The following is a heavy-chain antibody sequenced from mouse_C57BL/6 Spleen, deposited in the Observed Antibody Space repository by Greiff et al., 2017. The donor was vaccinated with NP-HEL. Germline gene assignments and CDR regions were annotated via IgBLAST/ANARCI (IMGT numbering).Heavy chain of an antibody. V-gene: IGHV1-54*01. CDR3: AREGALWRYFDV. Sequence: VQLQQSGAELVRPGTSVKVSCKASGYAFTNYLIEWVKQRPGQGLEWIGVINPGSGGTNYNEKFKGKATLTADKSSSTAYMQLSSLTSEDSAVYFCAREGALWRYFDVWGTGTTVTVSS. D-gene: IGHD1-1*02. CDR2: INPGSGGT. CDR1: GYAFTNYL. J-gene: IGHJ1*03.